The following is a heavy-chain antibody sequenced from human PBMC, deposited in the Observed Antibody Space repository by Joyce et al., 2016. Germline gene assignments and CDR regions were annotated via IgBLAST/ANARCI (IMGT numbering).Heavy chain of an antibody. J-gene: IGHJ4*02. D-gene: IGHD3-16*01. CDR1: GYSFTSYW. V-gene: IGHV5-51*01. Sequence: EVQLVQSGGEVKKPGESLKISCKGVGYSFTSYWLGWVRQMPGKGLELMGIINPEDSATRYSPSFQGQVPISVVRSIKTAHLRWGSLRASDTAIYYCARSAVRGTLSPFFDYWGQGSLVTVSS. CDR3: ARSAVRGTLSPFFDY. CDR2: INPEDSAT.